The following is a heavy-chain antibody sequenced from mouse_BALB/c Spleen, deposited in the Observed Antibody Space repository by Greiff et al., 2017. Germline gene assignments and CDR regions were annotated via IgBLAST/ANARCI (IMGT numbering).Heavy chain of an antibody. CDR3: ARSGGYGNGAMDY. CDR2: INPYNDGT. V-gene: IGHV1-14*01. J-gene: IGHJ4*01. D-gene: IGHD2-10*02. CDR1: GYTFTSYV. Sequence: QLQESGPELVKPGASVKMSCKASGYTFTSYVMHWVKQKPGQGLEWIGYINPYNDGTKYNEKFKGKATLTSDKSSSTAYMELSSLTSEDSAVYYCARSGGYGNGAMDYWGQGTSVTVSS.